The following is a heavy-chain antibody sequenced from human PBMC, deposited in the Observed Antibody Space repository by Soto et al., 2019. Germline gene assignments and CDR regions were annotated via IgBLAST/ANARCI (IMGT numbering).Heavy chain of an antibody. CDR3: ARENTGSHFDY. J-gene: IGHJ4*02. V-gene: IGHV4-61*01. CDR1: GDSVISAIYH. D-gene: IGHD1-26*01. Sequence: SETLSLTCTVSGDSVISAIYHWSWIRQPPGKGLEWIGYFYDSATNYNPSLKSRVTISVDTSKNQFSLKLRSLTAADTAVYYCARENTGSHFDYWGQGTLVTVSS. CDR2: FYDSAT.